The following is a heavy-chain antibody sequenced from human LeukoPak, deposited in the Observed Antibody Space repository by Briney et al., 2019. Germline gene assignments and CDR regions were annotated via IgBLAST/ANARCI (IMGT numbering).Heavy chain of an antibody. V-gene: IGHV3-23*01. CDR2: ISGSGGTT. J-gene: IGHJ4*02. CDR3: AKDKYSSSRNFDY. CDR1: GFTFASYA. D-gene: IGHD6-6*01. Sequence: GGSLRLSCAASGFTFASYAMTWVRQAPGKGLEWVPGISGSGGTTYYADSMKGRFTISRDNSKDTLYLQMNSLRAEDTAVYYCAKDKYSSSRNFDYWGQGIQVTVSS.